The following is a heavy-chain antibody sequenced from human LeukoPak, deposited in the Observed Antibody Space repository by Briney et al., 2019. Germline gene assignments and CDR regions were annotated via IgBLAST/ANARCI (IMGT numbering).Heavy chain of an antibody. CDR1: GFTFSSYA. CDR2: ISGSGGST. J-gene: IGHJ4*02. V-gene: IGHV3-23*01. Sequence: PGGFLRLSCAASGFTFSSYAMSWVRQAPGKGLEWVSAISGSGGSTYYADSVKGRFTISRDNSKNTLYLRMNSLRAEDTAVYYCAKPGGHYGDYFDYWGQGTLVTVSS. D-gene: IGHD4-17*01. CDR3: AKPGGHYGDYFDY.